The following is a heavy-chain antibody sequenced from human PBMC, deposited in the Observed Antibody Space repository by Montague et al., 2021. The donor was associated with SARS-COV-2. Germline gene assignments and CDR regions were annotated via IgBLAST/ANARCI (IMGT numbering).Heavy chain of an antibody. J-gene: IGHJ4*02. CDR1: GFSLTTSAVG. V-gene: IGHV2-5*02. CDR2: IYWDDDK. D-gene: IGHD4-23*01. Sequence: PALVKPTQTLTLTCTFSGFSLTTSAVGVGWIRQPPGKALEWLAVIYWDDDKRYSPSLKSRLTITKDISKNQVVLIMTNMDPVDTDTYYCAHSRGGGNSAVSDNWGQGTLVTVSS. CDR3: AHSRGGGNSAVSDN.